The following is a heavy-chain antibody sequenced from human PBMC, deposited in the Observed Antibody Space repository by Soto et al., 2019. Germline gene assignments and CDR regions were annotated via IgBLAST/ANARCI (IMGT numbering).Heavy chain of an antibody. CDR1: GGSISSPTYY. J-gene: IGHJ4*02. CDR2: IYYSGST. V-gene: IGHV4-39*01. CDR3: ASLTGNTCSRRDY. Sequence: SETLSLTCSVSGGSISSPTYYWSCIRQPPGKGLEWIGCIYYSGSTYYNPSLKSRVTISVDTSKNQFSLKVSSVTAADTAVYFCASLTGNTCSRRDYWGQGALVTVSS.